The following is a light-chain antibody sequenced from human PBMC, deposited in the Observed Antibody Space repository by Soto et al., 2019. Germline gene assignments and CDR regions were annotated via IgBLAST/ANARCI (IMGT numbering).Light chain of an antibody. V-gene: IGKV3-20*01. CDR3: QQYGSSPVT. CDR2: VAS. Sequence: EIVLTQSPGTLSLSPGERATLSCRAIHSVSSSYLAWYQQKPGQAPSLLIYVASSRATGIPDRFSGSGPGTDFTLTISRLEPEDFAVYYCQQYGSSPVTFGQGTKVDI. CDR1: HSVSSSY. J-gene: IGKJ1*01.